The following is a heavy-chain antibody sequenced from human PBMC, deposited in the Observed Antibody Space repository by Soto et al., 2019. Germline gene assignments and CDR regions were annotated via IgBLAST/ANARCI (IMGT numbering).Heavy chain of an antibody. D-gene: IGHD3-10*01. J-gene: IGHJ4*02. V-gene: IGHV1-69*02. CDR1: GGTFSSYT. Sequence: ASVKVSCKASGGTFSSYTISWVRQAPGQGLEWMGRIIPILGIANYAQKFQGRVTITADKSTSTAYMELSSLRSEDTAMYYCARGNSMVRGVIDYWGQGTLVTVSS. CDR2: IIPILGIA. CDR3: ARGNSMVRGVIDY.